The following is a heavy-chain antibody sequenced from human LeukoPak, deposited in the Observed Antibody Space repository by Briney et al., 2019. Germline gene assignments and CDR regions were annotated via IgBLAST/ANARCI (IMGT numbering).Heavy chain of an antibody. CDR3: AATQNTYYYGSGSYYPIDY. V-gene: IGHV1-2*02. D-gene: IGHD3-10*01. CDR1: GYTFTCYY. Sequence: ASVKVSCKASGYTFTCYYMHWERQAPGQGLEWMGWINPNSGGTNYAQKFQGRVTMTRDTSISTAYMELSRLRSDDTAVYYCAATQNTYYYGSGSYYPIDYWGQGTLVTVSS. J-gene: IGHJ4*02. CDR2: INPNSGGT.